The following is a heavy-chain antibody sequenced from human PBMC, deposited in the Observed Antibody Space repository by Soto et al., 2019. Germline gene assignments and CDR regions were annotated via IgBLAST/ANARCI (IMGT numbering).Heavy chain of an antibody. J-gene: IGHJ5*01. Sequence: PSETLSLTCTVSGDSIGGVGYWSWIRQFPGRGLEWIGCISSSGSTYYNPALKNRISLSLDTSQNQFSLKLLSVTAADTAIYYGARSGMTGKVIPSHWFDSWGQGTMVTVSS. D-gene: IGHD3-10*01. V-gene: IGHV4-31*03. CDR1: GDSIGGVGY. CDR2: ISSSGST. CDR3: ARSGMTGKVIPSHWFDS.